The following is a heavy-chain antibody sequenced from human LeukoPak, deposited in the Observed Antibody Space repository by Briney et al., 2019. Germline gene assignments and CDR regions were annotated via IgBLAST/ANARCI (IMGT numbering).Heavy chain of an antibody. Sequence: TSETLSLTCAVYGGSFSGYYWSWIRQPPGKGLEWIGEINHSGSTNYNPSLKRRVTMSVDTSTNQFSLKLTSVTPADTAVYYCARDPDGYKFFDYWGRGRPVTVSS. CDR2: INHSGST. CDR1: GGSFSGYY. J-gene: IGHJ4*02. D-gene: IGHD5-24*01. V-gene: IGHV4-34*01. CDR3: ARDPDGYKFFDY.